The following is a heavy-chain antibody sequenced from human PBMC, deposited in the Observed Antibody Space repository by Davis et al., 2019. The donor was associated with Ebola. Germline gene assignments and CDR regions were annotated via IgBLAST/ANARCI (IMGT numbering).Heavy chain of an antibody. Sequence: GESLKISCAASGFTFSSYGMHRVRQAPGKGLEWVAVISYDGSNKYYADSVKGRFTISRDNSKNTLYLQMNSLRAEDTAVYYCAKVKVTTHMDVWGKGTTVTVSS. CDR1: GFTFSSYG. CDR2: ISYDGSNK. J-gene: IGHJ6*03. V-gene: IGHV3-30*18. CDR3: AKVKVTTHMDV. D-gene: IGHD4-17*01.